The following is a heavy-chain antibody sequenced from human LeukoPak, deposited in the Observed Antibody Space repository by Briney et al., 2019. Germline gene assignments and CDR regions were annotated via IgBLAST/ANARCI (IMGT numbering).Heavy chain of an antibody. CDR3: ARGRKSWFQVTYYYYYYMDV. CDR2: IYHSGST. J-gene: IGHJ6*03. Sequence: SETLSLTCTVSGYSISSGYYWGWIRQPPGKGLEWIGSIYHSGSTYYNPSLKSRVTISLDTSKNQFSLKMRSVTAADTAVYYCARGRKSWFQVTYYYYYYMDVWGNGTTVTVSS. D-gene: IGHD2-21*02. V-gene: IGHV4-38-2*02. CDR1: GYSISSGYY.